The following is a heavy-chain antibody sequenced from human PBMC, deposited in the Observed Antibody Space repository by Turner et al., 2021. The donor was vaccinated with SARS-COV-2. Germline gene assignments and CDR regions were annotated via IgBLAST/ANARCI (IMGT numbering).Heavy chain of an antibody. CDR1: GGSISHTTSSNYY. V-gene: IGHV4-39*07. J-gene: IGHJ5*02. Sequence: QMQLHEAGPGLVKPSETLSLTFTVSGGSISHTTSSNYYWDWIRQSPGKGLEWVGSIYYSGSTFYNPSLQSRVTISLDTSKNQFSLKLSSVTAADTAVYYCAREVIALPHNWFDPWGQGTLVTVSS. CDR3: AREVIALPHNWFDP. D-gene: IGHD2-21*01. CDR2: IYYSGST.